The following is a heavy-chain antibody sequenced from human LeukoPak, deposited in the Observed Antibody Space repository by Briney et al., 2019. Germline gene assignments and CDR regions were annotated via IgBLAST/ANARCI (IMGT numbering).Heavy chain of an antibody. J-gene: IGHJ4*02. Sequence: GASVKVSCKASGYTFTRYGISWVRQAPAQRLEWMGWISAYNGHTNYTQKLQGRVTMTTDTSTSTAYMELRSLRSEDTAVYYCASLGGVNDYWGQGTLVTVSS. D-gene: IGHD1-26*01. CDR2: ISAYNGHT. CDR3: ASLGGVNDY. CDR1: GYTFTRYG. V-gene: IGHV1-18*01.